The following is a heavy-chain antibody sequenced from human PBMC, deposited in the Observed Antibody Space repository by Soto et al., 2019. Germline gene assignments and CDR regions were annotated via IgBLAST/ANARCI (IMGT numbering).Heavy chain of an antibody. CDR3: ARDRRDGYNTFDY. CDR1: GYTLTIYE. V-gene: IGHV1-46*01. CDR2: IRPSDGST. D-gene: IGHD5-12*01. Sequence: ASVKVSSKTSGYTLTIYEIYRGRQAPGQGLEWMGIIRPSDGSTTYAQKFQGRVTMTRDTSTSTVYMELSSLRSEDTAVYYCARDRRDGYNTFDYWGQGTLVTSPQ. J-gene: IGHJ4*02.